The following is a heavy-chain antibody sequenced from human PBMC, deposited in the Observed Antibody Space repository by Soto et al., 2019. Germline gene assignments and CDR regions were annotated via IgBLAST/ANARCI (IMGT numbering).Heavy chain of an antibody. Sequence: GESLKISCQGSGYRFSDYWIHWVRQVPGKGLEWMGKIDPSDSFTTYSPSFQGRVTISIDKSINTAFLRWTGLKSSDTAMYYCANLEFTFGSVDVFYIWGQGKMVTVSS. D-gene: IGHD3-3*01. CDR2: IDPSDSFT. J-gene: IGHJ3*02. CDR1: GYRFSDYW. V-gene: IGHV5-10-1*04. CDR3: ANLEFTFGSVDVFYI.